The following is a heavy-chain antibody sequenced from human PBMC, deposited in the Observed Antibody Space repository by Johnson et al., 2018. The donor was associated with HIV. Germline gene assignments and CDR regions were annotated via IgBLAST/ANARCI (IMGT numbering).Heavy chain of an antibody. J-gene: IGHJ3*02. Sequence: VQLVESGGGLVKPGGSLRLSCAASGFTLSTYWMSWVRQAPGKGLEWVANIKQDGREQYYVDSVRGRFTISRDNAKNSLYLQMNSLRAEDTAVYYCAREGEPDGFDIWGQGTMVTVSS. V-gene: IGHV3-7*01. D-gene: IGHD3-16*01. CDR2: IKQDGREQ. CDR1: GFTLSTYW. CDR3: AREGEPDGFDI.